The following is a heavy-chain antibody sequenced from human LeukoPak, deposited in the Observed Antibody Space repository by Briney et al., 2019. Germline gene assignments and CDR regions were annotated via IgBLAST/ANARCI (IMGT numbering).Heavy chain of an antibody. V-gene: IGHV3-23*01. Sequence: TGGSLRLSCAASGFTFSNAWMSWVRQAPGKGLEWVSVISGSGGSSYYAASVKGRFTISRDNSKNTLYLQMNSLRAEDTALYYCAKGGYCTGTTCYWDYWGQGTLVTVSS. CDR1: GFTFSNAW. J-gene: IGHJ4*02. CDR3: AKGGYCTGTTCYWDY. D-gene: IGHD2-2*03. CDR2: ISGSGGSS.